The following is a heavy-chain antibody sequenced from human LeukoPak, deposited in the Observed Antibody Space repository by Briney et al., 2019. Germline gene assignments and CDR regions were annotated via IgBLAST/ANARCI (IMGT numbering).Heavy chain of an antibody. V-gene: IGHV4-59*01. CDR1: GGSISGYY. CDR2: FYNRGTT. J-gene: IGHJ4*02. D-gene: IGHD5-18*01. Sequence: SETLSLTCTVSGGSISGYYWGWIRQPPGKGLEWMGYFYNRGTTNYNPSLKSRITMSVDTSKNQFSLKLTSVTAADTAVYYCAGRVTGYSSGYVYWGQGTLVTVSS. CDR3: AGRVTGYSSGYVY.